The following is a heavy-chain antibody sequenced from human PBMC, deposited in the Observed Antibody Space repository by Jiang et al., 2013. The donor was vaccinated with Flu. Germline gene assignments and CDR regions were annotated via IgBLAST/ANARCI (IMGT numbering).Heavy chain of an antibody. D-gene: IGHD1-20*01. V-gene: IGHV4-59*01. CDR3: ARVRITGKEAFDM. CDR1: SDSIRTFY. Sequence: GSGLVKPSETLSLTCTVSSDSIRTFYWGWIRQPPGKGLEWIAYVYYSGRTNYNPSLKSRVTASVDTSKNQLSLNLTSVTAADTAVYYCARVRITGKEAFDMWDQGTMVTVSS. J-gene: IGHJ3*02. CDR2: VYYSGRT.